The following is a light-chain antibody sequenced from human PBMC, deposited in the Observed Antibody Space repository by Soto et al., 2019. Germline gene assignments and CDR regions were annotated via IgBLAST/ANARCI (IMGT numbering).Light chain of an antibody. CDR1: QSINNN. CDR3: QQYNDWPPMYT. J-gene: IGKJ2*01. Sequence: EIVMTQSPATLSVSPGERATLSCRASQSINNNLAWYQQRPAQAPRLLIYGASTRATGIPARFSGSGSGTAFTLTITSLQSEDFAVYYCQQYNDWPPMYTFGQGTKLEIK. CDR2: GAS. V-gene: IGKV3-15*01.